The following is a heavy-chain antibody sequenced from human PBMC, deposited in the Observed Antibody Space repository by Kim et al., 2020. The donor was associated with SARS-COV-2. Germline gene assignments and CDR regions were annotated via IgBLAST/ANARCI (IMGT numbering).Heavy chain of an antibody. D-gene: IGHD6-19*01. V-gene: IGHV1-69*13. CDR3: ARVPQYSSGLEYYYGMDV. CDR1: GGTFSSYA. J-gene: IGHJ6*02. Sequence: SVKVSCKASGGTFSSYAISWVRQAPGQGLEWMGGIIPIFGTANYAQKFQGRVTITADESTSTAYMELSSLRSEDTAVYYLARVPQYSSGLEYYYGMDVWGQGTTVTVSS. CDR2: IIPIFGTA.